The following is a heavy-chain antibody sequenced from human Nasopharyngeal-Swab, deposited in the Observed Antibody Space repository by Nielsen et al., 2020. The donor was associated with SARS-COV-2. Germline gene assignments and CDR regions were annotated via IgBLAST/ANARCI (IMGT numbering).Heavy chain of an antibody. V-gene: IGHV3-21*01. Sequence: GESLKISCAASGFTFSLFTMSWVRQTPGKGLECVASISSSSANIHYGDSVKGRLTISRDNAKKSLYLQMNSLRAEDTAVYYCARDYGGWFDYWGQGTLVTVSS. CDR1: GFTFSLFT. D-gene: IGHD4-23*01. CDR2: ISSSSANI. CDR3: ARDYGGWFDY. J-gene: IGHJ4*02.